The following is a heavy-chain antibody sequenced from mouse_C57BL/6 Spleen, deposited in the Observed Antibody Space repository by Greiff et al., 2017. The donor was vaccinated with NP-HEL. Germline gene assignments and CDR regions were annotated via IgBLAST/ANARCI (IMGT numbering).Heavy chain of an antibody. CDR2: IDPTRGGT. V-gene: IGHV1-72*01. J-gene: IGHJ4*01. CDR3: ARWGSIYYGYEDYAMDY. Sequence: QVQLQQPGAELVKPGASVKLSCKASGYTFTSYWMHWVKQRPGRGLEWIGRIDPTRGGTKYNEKFKSKATLTVDKPSSTAYMQLSSLTSEDSAVYYCARWGSIYYGYEDYAMDYWGQGTSVTVSS. CDR1: GYTFTSYW. D-gene: IGHD2-2*01.